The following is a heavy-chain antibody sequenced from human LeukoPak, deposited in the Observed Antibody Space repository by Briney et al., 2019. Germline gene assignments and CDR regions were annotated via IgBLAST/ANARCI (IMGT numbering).Heavy chain of an antibody. Sequence: KPSETLSLTCAVYGGSFSGYYWSWIRQPPGKGLEWIGEINHSGSTNYNPSPKSRVTISVDTSKNQFSLKLSSVTAADTAVYYCARGRYDFWSGYYPKTNWFDPWGQGTLVTVSS. CDR3: ARGRYDFWSGYYPKTNWFDP. D-gene: IGHD3-3*01. CDR2: INHSGST. CDR1: GGSFSGYY. V-gene: IGHV4-34*01. J-gene: IGHJ5*02.